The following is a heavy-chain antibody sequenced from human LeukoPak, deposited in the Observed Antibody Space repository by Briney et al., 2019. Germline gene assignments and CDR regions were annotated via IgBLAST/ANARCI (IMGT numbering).Heavy chain of an antibody. V-gene: IGHV3-23*01. Sequence: GGSLRLSCAASGFTFSSYAMSWVRHAPGKWLEWVSAISGSAGSTYHADSVKGRFTISRDNPKNTLYLQMISLRAEDTVVYDCAKGDTLSDHRRQGTLVTVSS. J-gene: IGHJ4*02. CDR1: GFTFSSYA. CDR3: AKGDTLSDH. CDR2: ISGSAGST. D-gene: IGHD2-2*02.